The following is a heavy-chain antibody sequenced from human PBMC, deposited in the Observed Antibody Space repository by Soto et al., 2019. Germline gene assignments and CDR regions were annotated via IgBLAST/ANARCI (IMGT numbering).Heavy chain of an antibody. V-gene: IGHV3-7*01. CDR3: ASVGYCSGDSCHAYVFNY. J-gene: IGHJ4*02. CDR2: INQDGSEK. Sequence: GGSLRLSCAASGFTLSSSWMSWVRQAPGKGLEWVANINQDGSEKYYVDSMKGRFTISRDNAKNSLYLQMNSLRAEDTAVYYCASVGYCSGDSCHAYVFNYWGQGTLVTVSS. CDR1: GFTLSSSW. D-gene: IGHD2-15*01.